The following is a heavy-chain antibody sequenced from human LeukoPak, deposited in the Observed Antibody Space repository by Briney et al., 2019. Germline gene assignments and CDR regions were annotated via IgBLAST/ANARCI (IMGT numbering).Heavy chain of an antibody. V-gene: IGHV3-48*01. CDR3: ARGEYHQDGIGTNRFDN. D-gene: IGHD5-24*01. CDR1: GFTFSSCD. J-gene: IGHJ4*02. CDR2: ISSSGSTI. Sequence: GGSLRLSCEASGFTFSSCDMHWVRQAPGKGLEWVSYISSSGSTIYYADSVKGRFTISRDNAKNSVFLQMTSLRPDDTAVYYCARGEYHQDGIGTNRFDNWGQGALVTVSS.